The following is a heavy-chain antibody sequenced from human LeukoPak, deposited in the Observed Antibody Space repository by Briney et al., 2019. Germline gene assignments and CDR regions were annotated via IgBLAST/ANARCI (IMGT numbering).Heavy chain of an antibody. V-gene: IGHV4-38-2*02. CDR1: GYSISSGFY. CDR2: IYHSGST. J-gene: IGHJ4*02. D-gene: IGHD1-1*01. Sequence: PSETLSLTCTVSGYSISSGFYWGWIRQPPGKGLEWIGSIYHSGSTHYNSSLKSRVTISVDTSKNQLSLKLSSVTAADTAVYYCARGVGLTQGGTFDYWGQGTLVTVSS. CDR3: ARGVGLTQGGTFDY.